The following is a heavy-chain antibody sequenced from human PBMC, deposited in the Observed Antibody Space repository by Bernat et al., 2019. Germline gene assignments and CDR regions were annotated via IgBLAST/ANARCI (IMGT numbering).Heavy chain of an antibody. CDR3: ASKIGVLVAGPFYDY. V-gene: IGHV4-4*02. Sequence: QVQLQESGPGLVKPSGTLSLTCAVSGASISSNEWWSWVRQPPGKGLEWIGAIYHSGTTNYNPSLRSRVTMSVDKSKNQFSLRLNSVTAADTAVYYCASKIGVLVAGPFYDYWGQGTLVTVSS. CDR2: IYHSGTT. J-gene: IGHJ4*02. D-gene: IGHD6-19*01. CDR1: GASISSNEW.